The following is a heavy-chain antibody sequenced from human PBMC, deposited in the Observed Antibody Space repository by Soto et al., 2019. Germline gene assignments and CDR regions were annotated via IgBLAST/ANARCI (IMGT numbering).Heavy chain of an antibody. CDR1: GASISSPTYY. J-gene: IGHJ4*02. D-gene: IGHD6-19*01. Sequence: QLQLQESGPGLVKPSETLSLTCTVSGASISSPTYYWGWIRQPPGKELEWLGSIYYSGTTHYNPSLKSGVIISVDIPKLQFSLNLTSVPAVDTAMYDCARHPTRPLAGDDWGQGTLVIVSS. V-gene: IGHV4-39*01. CDR2: IYYSGTT. CDR3: ARHPTRPLAGDD.